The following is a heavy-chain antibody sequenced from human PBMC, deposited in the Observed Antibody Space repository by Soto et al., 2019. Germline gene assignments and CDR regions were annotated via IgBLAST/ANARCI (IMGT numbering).Heavy chain of an antibody. Sequence: EVQLAESGGGLVQPGGSLRLSCAASGFTFSSHWMHWVRQAPGKGLVWVSRIIGDGNEITYADSVKGRFTISRDNAKNTVILQMNSLRAEDTAVYYCVRGHVRGNDGHLYYWGQGTMVTVSP. CDR1: GFTFSSHW. J-gene: IGHJ4*02. V-gene: IGHV3-74*01. CDR3: VRGHVRGNDGHLYY. D-gene: IGHD3-16*01. CDR2: IIGDGNEI.